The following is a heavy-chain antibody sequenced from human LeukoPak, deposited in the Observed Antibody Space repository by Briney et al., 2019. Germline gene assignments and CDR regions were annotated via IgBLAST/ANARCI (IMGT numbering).Heavy chain of an antibody. J-gene: IGHJ4*02. CDR2: IGTAGDT. CDR3: ARGINYYDSSAYYFDY. D-gene: IGHD3-22*01. Sequence: GGSLRLSCAASGFTFSSYDMHWVRQATGKGLEWGSPIGTAGDTYYPGSVKGRFTISRENAKNSLYLQMNSLRAGDTAVYYCARGINYYDSSAYYFDYWGQGTLVTVSS. V-gene: IGHV3-13*01. CDR1: GFTFSSYD.